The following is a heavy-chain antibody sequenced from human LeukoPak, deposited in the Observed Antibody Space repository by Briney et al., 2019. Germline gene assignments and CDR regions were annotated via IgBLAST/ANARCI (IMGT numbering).Heavy chain of an antibody. CDR3: AKYVSAKGPPYGLDV. D-gene: IGHD2/OR15-2a*01. CDR2: ISASGGST. Sequence: GGSLRLSCAASEFTFSSYAMQWVRQAPGKGLEWVSGISASGGSTYYADSVKGRFTISRDNSKNTLYLQMNSLRAEDTAINYCAKYVSAKGPPYGLDVWGQGTTVTVSS. J-gene: IGHJ6*02. CDR1: EFTFSSYA. V-gene: IGHV3-23*01.